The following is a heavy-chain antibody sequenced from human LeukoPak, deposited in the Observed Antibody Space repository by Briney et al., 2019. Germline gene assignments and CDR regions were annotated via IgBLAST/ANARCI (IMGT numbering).Heavy chain of an antibody. CDR2: ISYDGSNK. D-gene: IGHD6-19*01. CDR3: ARVRSSGWYYFDY. CDR1: GFTFSSYA. V-gene: IGHV3-30*04. Sequence: GGSLRLSCAASGFTFSSYAMHWVRQAPGKGLEWVAVISYDGSNKYYADSVKGRFTISRDNSKNTLYLQMNSLRAEDTAVYYCARVRSSGWYYFDYWGQGTLVTVSS. J-gene: IGHJ4*02.